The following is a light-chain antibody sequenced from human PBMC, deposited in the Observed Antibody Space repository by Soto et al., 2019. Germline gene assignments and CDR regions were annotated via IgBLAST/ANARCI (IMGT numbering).Light chain of an antibody. CDR1: QSVGSN. CDR3: QQFNVWHRT. CDR2: GAS. J-gene: IGKJ1*01. Sequence: EIVMTQPPATLSVSPGERATLSCRASQSVGSNLAWYQQKPGQAPRLLIYGASTRATDIPARFSGSGSGTEFALTINSLQSEDSAVYFCQQFNVWHRTFGQGTKVDIK. V-gene: IGKV3-15*01.